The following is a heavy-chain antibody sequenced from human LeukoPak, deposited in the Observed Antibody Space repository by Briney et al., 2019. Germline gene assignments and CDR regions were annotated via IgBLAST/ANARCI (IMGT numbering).Heavy chain of an antibody. J-gene: IGHJ5*02. CDR1: GYTFTSYG. Sequence: ASVKVSFKASGYTFTSYGISWVRQAPGQGLEWMGWISAYNGNTNYAQKLQGRVTMTTDTSTSTAYMELRSLRSDDTAVYYCARTNYDILTGYPNWFDPWGQGTLVTVSS. D-gene: IGHD3-9*01. CDR2: ISAYNGNT. V-gene: IGHV1-18*01. CDR3: ARTNYDILTGYPNWFDP.